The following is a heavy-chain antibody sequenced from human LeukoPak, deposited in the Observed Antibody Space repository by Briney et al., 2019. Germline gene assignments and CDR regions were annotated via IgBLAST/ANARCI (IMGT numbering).Heavy chain of an antibody. V-gene: IGHV4-59*01. D-gene: IGHD2-2*01. CDR2: IYSSGSA. Sequence: SETLSLTCTVSGGSISPYYWSWIRQSPGKGLEWIGYIYSSGSANYNPSLKSRVTISVDTSKNQFSLKLSSVTAADTAVYYCARSYTRILGYCSSTSCGFDYWGQGTLVTVSS. CDR3: ARSYTRILGYCSSTSCGFDY. J-gene: IGHJ4*02. CDR1: GGSISPYY.